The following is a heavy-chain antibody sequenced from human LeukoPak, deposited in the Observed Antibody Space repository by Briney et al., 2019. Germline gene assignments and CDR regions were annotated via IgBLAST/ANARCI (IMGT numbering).Heavy chain of an antibody. CDR1: GSTFSSYW. Sequence: GGSLRLSCAASGSTFSSYWMHWVRQAPGKGLVWVSRVDSDGSSTTYAGSVKGRFTISRDNAKSTLYLQMYSLRAEDTAVYYCAKREYCTHGVCRYFDYWAQGTLVTVSS. V-gene: IGHV3-74*01. CDR2: VDSDGSST. D-gene: IGHD2-8*01. CDR3: AKREYCTHGVCRYFDY. J-gene: IGHJ4*02.